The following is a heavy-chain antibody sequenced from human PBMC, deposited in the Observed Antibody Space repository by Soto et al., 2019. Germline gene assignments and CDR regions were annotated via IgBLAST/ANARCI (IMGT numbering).Heavy chain of an antibody. Sequence: QVQLVESGGGVVQPGRSLRLSCAASGFTFSSYAMHWVRQAPGKGLEWVAVISYDGSNKYYADSVKGRFTISRDNSKNTLYLQMNSLRAEDTAVYYCAREGLRYYDILSFHPYGMDVWGQGTTVTVSS. J-gene: IGHJ6*02. CDR1: GFTFSSYA. CDR2: ISYDGSNK. CDR3: AREGLRYYDILSFHPYGMDV. V-gene: IGHV3-30-3*01. D-gene: IGHD3-9*01.